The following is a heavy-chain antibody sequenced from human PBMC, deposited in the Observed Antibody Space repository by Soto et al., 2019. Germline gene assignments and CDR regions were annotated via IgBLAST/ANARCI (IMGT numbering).Heavy chain of an antibody. CDR1: GFTFSSYG. D-gene: IGHD3-16*02. Sequence: QVQLVESGGGVVQPGRSLRLSCAASGFTFSSYGMHWVRQAPGKGLEWVSVIWYDGSNKYYADSVKGRFTISRDNSKNTLYLQMNSLRAEETAVYYCARDGNDYVWGSYRSSYYGMDVWGQETTVTVSS. J-gene: IGHJ6*02. CDR3: ARDGNDYVWGSYRSSYYGMDV. CDR2: IWYDGSNK. V-gene: IGHV3-33*01.